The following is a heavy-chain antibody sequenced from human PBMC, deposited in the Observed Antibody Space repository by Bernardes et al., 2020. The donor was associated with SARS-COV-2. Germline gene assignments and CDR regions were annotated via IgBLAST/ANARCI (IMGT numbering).Heavy chain of an antibody. Sequence: SETLSLTCAVYGESFSDYYCTWIRQPPGKGLEWIGEIYHSGSTNYNPSLKSRVTISVYTSKNQFSLNLNSVTAADTAVYYCAREYSTSSRLNWFDPWGQGTLVTVSS. D-gene: IGHD6-6*01. V-gene: IGHV4-34*01. CDR2: IYHSGST. CDR3: AREYSTSSRLNWFDP. J-gene: IGHJ5*02. CDR1: GESFSDYY.